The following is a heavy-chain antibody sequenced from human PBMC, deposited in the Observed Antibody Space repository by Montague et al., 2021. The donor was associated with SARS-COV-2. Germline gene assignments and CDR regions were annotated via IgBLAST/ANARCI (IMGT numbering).Heavy chain of an antibody. D-gene: IGHD6-13*01. CDR1: GFSLITAGVS. CDR2: IDWEDDK. Sequence: PELVKPTQTLTLTCTLSGFSLITAGVSVAWIRQSPGKPLEWLARIDWEDDKYYTTSLQTRLTISKDTSKDQVVLTMTNMDPADTAMYYCARLAAPGTKDWFDPWGQGVLVTVSS. J-gene: IGHJ5*02. CDR3: ARLAAPGTKDWFDP. V-gene: IGHV2-70*11.